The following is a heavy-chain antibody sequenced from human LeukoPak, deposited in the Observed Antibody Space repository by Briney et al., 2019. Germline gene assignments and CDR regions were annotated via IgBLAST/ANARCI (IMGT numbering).Heavy chain of an antibody. J-gene: IGHJ5*02. V-gene: IGHV1-2*02. CDR1: GYSFTDYY. CDR3: ARADPLHGGPYLIGP. Sequence: GASVKVSCKTSGYSFTDYYMHWVRQAPGQGLEWMGWINPNSGGTSSAQKFQGRVTMTRDTSITTVYMEVSWLTSDDTAIYYCARADPLHGGPYLIGPWGQGTLVTVSS. D-gene: IGHD2-21*01. CDR2: INPNSGGT.